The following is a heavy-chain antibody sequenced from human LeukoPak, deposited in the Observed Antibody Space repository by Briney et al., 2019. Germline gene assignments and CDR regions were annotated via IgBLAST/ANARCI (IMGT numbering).Heavy chain of an antibody. CDR3: ARGPSGYHNT. CDR1: GGSFSGYY. V-gene: IGHV4-34*01. D-gene: IGHD5-12*01. Sequence: SETLSLTCAVYGGSFSGYYWSWIRQPPGKGLEWIGEINHSGSTNYNPSLKSRVTISVDTTKNQFSLQLSSVTAADTAVYYCARGPSGYHNTGGQGTLVTVSS. J-gene: IGHJ4*02. CDR2: INHSGST.